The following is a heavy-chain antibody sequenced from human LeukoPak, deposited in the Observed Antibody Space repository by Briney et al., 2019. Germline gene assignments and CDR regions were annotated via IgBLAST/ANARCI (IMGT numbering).Heavy chain of an antibody. Sequence: SETLSLTCTVSGGSISSGGYYWSWIRQHPGTGLEWIGYIYYSGSTYYNPSLKSRVTISVDTSKNQFSLKLSSVTAADTAVYYCAREHSSSWIPGNWFDPWGQGTLVTVSS. CDR2: IYYSGST. CDR3: AREHSSSWIPGNWFDP. CDR1: GGSISSGGYY. D-gene: IGHD6-13*01. V-gene: IGHV4-31*03. J-gene: IGHJ5*02.